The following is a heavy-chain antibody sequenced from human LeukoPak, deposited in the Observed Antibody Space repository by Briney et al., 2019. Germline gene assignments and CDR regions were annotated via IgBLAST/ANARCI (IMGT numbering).Heavy chain of an antibody. CDR2: INPSGGST. V-gene: IGHV1-46*01. CDR1: GYTFTSYY. Sequence: ASVKVSCKASGYTFTSYYMHWVRQAPGQGLEWMGIINPSGGSTSYAQRFQGRVTMTRDTSTSTAYMELRSLRSDDTAVYYCARDYYYDSSGYYRSPGGLQDWGQGTLVTVSS. J-gene: IGHJ4*02. D-gene: IGHD3-22*01. CDR3: ARDYYYDSSGYYRSPGGLQD.